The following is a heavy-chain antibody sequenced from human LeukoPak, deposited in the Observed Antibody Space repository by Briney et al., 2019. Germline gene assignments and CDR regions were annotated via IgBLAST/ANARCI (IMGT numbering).Heavy chain of an antibody. Sequence: PGGSLGLSCAASGFTFSSYWMSWVRQAPGKGLEWVANIKQDGSEKYYVDSVKGRFTISRDNAKNSLYLQMNSLRAEDTAVYYCARGGAPYCSSTSCYEDRFDPWGQGTLVTVSS. D-gene: IGHD2-2*01. J-gene: IGHJ5*02. CDR1: GFTFSSYW. CDR2: IKQDGSEK. CDR3: ARGGAPYCSSTSCYEDRFDP. V-gene: IGHV3-7*05.